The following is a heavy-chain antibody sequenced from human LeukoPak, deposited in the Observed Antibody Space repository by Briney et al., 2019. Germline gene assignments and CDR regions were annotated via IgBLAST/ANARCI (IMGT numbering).Heavy chain of an antibody. CDR1: GFTFSSYA. Sequence: GGSLRLSCAASGFTFSSYAMSWVRQAPGKGLEYVSGISGSGGSTYYADSVKGRFTISRDNSKNRLYLQMNSLRAEDTAVYFCAKWTNIVVVTAVMDYWGQGTLHTVSS. J-gene: IGHJ4*02. CDR2: ISGSGGST. D-gene: IGHD2-21*02. CDR3: AKWTNIVVVTAVMDY. V-gene: IGHV3-23*01.